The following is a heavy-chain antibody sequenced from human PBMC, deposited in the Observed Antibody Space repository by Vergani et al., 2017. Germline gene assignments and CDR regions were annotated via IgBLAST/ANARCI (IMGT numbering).Heavy chain of an antibody. CDR2: IIPTFGTA. Sequence: QVQLVQSGAEVKQPGSSVKVSCKASGGTFSSYAISWVRQAPGQGLEWMGGIIPTFGTANYAQKFQGRVRITADESTSTAYLELRSLRSEATAVYYCAMGVAARIMDGWGQGTLVTVSS. J-gene: IGHJ4*01. V-gene: IGHV1-69*01. CDR1: GGTFSSYA. D-gene: IGHD6-6*01. CDR3: AMGVAARIMDG.